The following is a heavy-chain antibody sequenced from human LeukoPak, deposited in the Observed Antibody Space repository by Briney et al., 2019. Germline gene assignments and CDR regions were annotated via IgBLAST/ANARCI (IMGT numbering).Heavy chain of an antibody. CDR2: IFSGGST. J-gene: IGHJ4*02. CDR3: ARDRGYSYAYSSDY. Sequence: PGGSLRLSCAASGFTVSGNYMSWVRQAPGKGLEWVSVIFSGGSTYYADSVKGRFTISRDNSKNTLYLQMNSLRAGDTAVYYCARDRGYSYAYSSDYWGQGTLVTVSS. V-gene: IGHV3-66*01. CDR1: GFTVSGNY. D-gene: IGHD5-18*01.